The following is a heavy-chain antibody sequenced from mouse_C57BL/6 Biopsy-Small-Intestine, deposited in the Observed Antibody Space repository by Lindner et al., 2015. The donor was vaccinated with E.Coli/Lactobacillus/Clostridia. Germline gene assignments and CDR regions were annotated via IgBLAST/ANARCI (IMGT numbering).Heavy chain of an antibody. D-gene: IGHD1-2*01. V-gene: IGHV1-39*01. CDR3: AITTLEGFGY. CDR2: INPNYDTT. Sequence: VQLQESGPELVKPGASVKISCKASGYSFTDYKMNWVKQSNGKSLEWIGVINPNYDTTTSNQKFKGKATLTVDQSSSTAYMQLNSLTSEDSAVYYCAITTLEGFGYWGQGTTLTVSS. CDR1: GYSFTDYK. J-gene: IGHJ2*01.